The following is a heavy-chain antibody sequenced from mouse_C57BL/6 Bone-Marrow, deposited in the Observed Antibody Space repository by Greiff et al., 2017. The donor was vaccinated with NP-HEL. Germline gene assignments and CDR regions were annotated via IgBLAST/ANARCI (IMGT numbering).Heavy chain of an antibody. D-gene: IGHD1-1*01. CDR1: GFTFNTYA. CDR3: VRSSHYGGPGNAMDY. V-gene: IGHV10-3*01. J-gene: IGHJ4*01. Sequence: DVHLVESGGGLVQPKGSLKLSCAASGFTFNTYAMHWVRQAPGKGLEWVARIRSKSSNYATYYADSVKDRFTISRDDSQSMLYLQMNNLKTEDTAMYYCVRSSHYGGPGNAMDYWGQGTSVTVSS. CDR2: IRSKSSNYAT.